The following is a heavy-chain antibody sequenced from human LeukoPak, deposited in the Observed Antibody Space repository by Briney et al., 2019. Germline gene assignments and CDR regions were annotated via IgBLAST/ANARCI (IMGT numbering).Heavy chain of an antibody. CDR1: GFNFLSYW. V-gene: IGHV3-7*01. CDR2: IKKDASEK. D-gene: IGHD3-16*01. CDR3: TRGGYGSSKFWGD. J-gene: IGHJ3*01. Sequence: GGSLRLSCAASGFNFLSYWVTWVRQAPGKGLEWVANIKKDASEKYYVDSVKGRFTISRDDARNSLYLQMNSLRADDTAIYYCTRGGYGSSKFWGDWGQGTMVTVSS.